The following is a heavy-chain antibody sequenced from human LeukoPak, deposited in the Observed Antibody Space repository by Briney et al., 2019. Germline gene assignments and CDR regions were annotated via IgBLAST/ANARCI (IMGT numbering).Heavy chain of an antibody. J-gene: IGHJ4*02. V-gene: IGHV3-30*02. CDR1: GFTFSTYS. CDR3: AISTFVH. D-gene: IGHD1-1*01. CDR2: IRNDGSEI. Sequence: GWSLRLSCAASGFTFSTYSLHWVRQTPGKGLEWVAFIRNDGSEIYYADSVKGRFTIDRDNSKNTLYLQMKSLKIEDTAVYYCAISTFVHWGQGTLVTVSS.